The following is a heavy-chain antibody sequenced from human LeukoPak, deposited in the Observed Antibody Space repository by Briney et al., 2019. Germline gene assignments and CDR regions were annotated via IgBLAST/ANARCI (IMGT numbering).Heavy chain of an antibody. Sequence: GGSLRLSCVVSGFTFSSYTMNWVRQAPGKGLEWVANIKQDGSEKYYVDSVKGRFTISRDNAKNSLYLQMNSLRAEDTAVYYCAREAWGYSVHDAFDIWGQGTMVTVSS. J-gene: IGHJ3*02. CDR1: GFTFSSYT. V-gene: IGHV3-7*01. D-gene: IGHD3-22*01. CDR3: AREAWGYSVHDAFDI. CDR2: IKQDGSEK.